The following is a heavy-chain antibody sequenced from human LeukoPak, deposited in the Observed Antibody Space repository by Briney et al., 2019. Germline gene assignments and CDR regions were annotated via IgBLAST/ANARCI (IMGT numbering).Heavy chain of an antibody. V-gene: IGHV4-61*01. CDR2: IYYSGST. Sequence: SETLSLTCTVSGYSISSGYYWSWIRQPPGKGLEWIGYIYYSGSTNYNPSLKGRVTISVDTSKNQFSLKLSSVTAADTAVYYCARGGDGGSGIVEDYWGQGTLVTVSS. CDR3: ARGGDGGSGIVEDY. J-gene: IGHJ4*02. D-gene: IGHD3-10*01. CDR1: GYSISSGYY.